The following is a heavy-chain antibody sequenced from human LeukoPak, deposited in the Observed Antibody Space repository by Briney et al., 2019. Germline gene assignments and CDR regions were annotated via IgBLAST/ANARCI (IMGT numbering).Heavy chain of an antibody. V-gene: IGHV1-8*02. J-gene: IGHJ4*02. Sequence: ASVKVSCKTSGYTFTNFGIGWVRQAPGQGLEWMGWMNPNSGNTGYAQKFQGRVTMTRNTSISTAYMELSSLRSEDTAVYYCASPRGSYTPVLYYFHYWGQGTLVTVSS. CDR1: GYTFTNFG. D-gene: IGHD1-26*01. CDR3: ASPRGSYTPVLYYFHY. CDR2: MNPNSGNT.